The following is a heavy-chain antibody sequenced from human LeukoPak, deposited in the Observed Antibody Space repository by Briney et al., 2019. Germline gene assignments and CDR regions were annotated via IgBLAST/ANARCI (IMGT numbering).Heavy chain of an antibody. CDR3: ARVLRDGYNWKAFDI. J-gene: IGHJ3*02. V-gene: IGHV5-51*01. D-gene: IGHD5-24*01. CDR2: IYPGDSDT. Sequence: GESLKISCKGSGYSFSNYWIAWVCQMPGKGLEWMGIIYPGDSDTRYSPSFQGQVTISADKSISTAYLQWSSLKASDTAMYYCARVLRDGYNWKAFDIWGQGTMVTVSS. CDR1: GYSFSNYW.